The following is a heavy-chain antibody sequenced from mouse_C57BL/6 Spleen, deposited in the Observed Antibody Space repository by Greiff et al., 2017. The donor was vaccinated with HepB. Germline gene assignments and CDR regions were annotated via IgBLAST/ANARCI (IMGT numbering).Heavy chain of an antibody. V-gene: IGHV1-64*01. CDR1: GYTFTSYW. CDR3: ARSMVTTPAWFAY. Sequence: VQLQQPGAELVKPGASVKLSCKASGYTFTSYWMHWVKQRPGQGLEWIGMIHPNSGSTNYNEKFKSKATLTVNKSSSTAYMQLSSLTSEDSAVYYCARSMVTTPAWFAYWGQVTLVTVSA. D-gene: IGHD2-2*01. CDR2: IHPNSGST. J-gene: IGHJ3*01.